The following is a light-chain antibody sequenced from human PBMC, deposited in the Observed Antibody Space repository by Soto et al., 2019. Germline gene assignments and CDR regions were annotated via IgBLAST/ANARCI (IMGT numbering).Light chain of an antibody. CDR3: CSYAGSYTFV. V-gene: IGLV2-11*01. CDR2: DVS. Sequence: QSVLTQPRSVSGSPGQSVTISCTGTSSDVGGYNFVSWYQQHPGIAPKLMIYDVSKRPSGVPDRFSGSKSGNTASLTISGLQAEDEADYYCCSYAGSYTFVFGTGTKLTVL. J-gene: IGLJ1*01. CDR1: SSDVGGYNF.